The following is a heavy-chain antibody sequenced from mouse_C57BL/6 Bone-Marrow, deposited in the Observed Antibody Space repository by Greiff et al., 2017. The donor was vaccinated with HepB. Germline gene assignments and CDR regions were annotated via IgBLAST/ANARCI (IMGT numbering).Heavy chain of an antibody. V-gene: IGHV5-17*01. CDR2: ISSGSSTI. CDR1: GFTFSDYG. Sequence: EVQVVESGGGLVKPGGSLKLSCAASGFTFSDYGMHWVRQAPEKGLEWVAYISSGSSTIYYADTVKGRFTISRDNAKNTLFLQMTSLRSEDTAMYYCARGYFYGTWFAYWGQGTLVTVSA. D-gene: IGHD1-1*01. CDR3: ARGYFYGTWFAY. J-gene: IGHJ3*01.